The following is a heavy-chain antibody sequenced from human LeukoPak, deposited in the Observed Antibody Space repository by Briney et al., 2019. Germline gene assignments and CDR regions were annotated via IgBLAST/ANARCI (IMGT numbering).Heavy chain of an antibody. J-gene: IGHJ4*02. CDR3: ARGNTAMVTGY. D-gene: IGHD5-18*01. CDR2: IYYSGST. Sequence: SETLSLTCTVSGGSISSGGYYWSWIRQHPGMGLEWIGYIYYSGSTYYNPSLKSRVTISVDTSKNQFSLKLSSVTAADTAVYYCARGNTAMVTGYWGQGTLVTVSS. V-gene: IGHV4-31*03. CDR1: GGSISSGGYY.